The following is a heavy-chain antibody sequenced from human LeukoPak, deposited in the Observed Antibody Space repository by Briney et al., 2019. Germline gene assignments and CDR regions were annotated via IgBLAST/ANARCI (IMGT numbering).Heavy chain of an antibody. CDR1: GFTTFSH. D-gene: IGHD7-27*01. V-gene: IGHV3-53*01. J-gene: IGHJ4*02. CDR2: IHSGGGGIP. Sequence: PGGSLRLSCAASGFTTFSHMNWVRQAPGKGLEWVSVIHSGGGGIPYYADSVKGRFTISRDNSKNTIYLQMNSLRAEDTAVSFCARGGNWDLYYFDFWGQGTLVSVSS. CDR3: ARGGNWDLYYFDF.